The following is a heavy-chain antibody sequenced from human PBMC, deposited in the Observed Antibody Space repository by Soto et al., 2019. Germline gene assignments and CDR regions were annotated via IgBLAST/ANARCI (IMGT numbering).Heavy chain of an antibody. CDR1: GDSISSVAHY. V-gene: IGHV4-39*01. J-gene: IGHJ4*02. Sequence: SETLSLTCSVSGDSISSVAHYWAWIRQPPGKGLEWIGSIFYSGSPYYNPSLKSRVTISVDTSKNQFSLKLSSVTAADTAVYYCARSYSSSWYWVFDYWGQGTLVTVSS. CDR2: IFYSGSP. D-gene: IGHD6-13*01. CDR3: ARSYSSSWYWVFDY.